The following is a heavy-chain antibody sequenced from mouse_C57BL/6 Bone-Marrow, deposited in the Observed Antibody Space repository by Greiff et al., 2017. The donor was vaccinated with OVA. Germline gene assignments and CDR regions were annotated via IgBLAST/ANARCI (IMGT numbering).Heavy chain of an antibody. CDR2: IDPNSGGT. D-gene: IGHD1-1*01. Sequence: QVQLQQPGAELVKPGASVKLSCKASGYTFTSYWMHWVKQRPGRGLEWIGRIDPNSGGTKYNEKFKSKATLTVDKPSSTAYLQLSSLTSEDSAVYYCAGDYGCSYSAWLAYWGQGTLVTVSA. CDR1: GYTFTSYW. J-gene: IGHJ3*01. V-gene: IGHV1-72*01. CDR3: AGDYGCSYSAWLAY.